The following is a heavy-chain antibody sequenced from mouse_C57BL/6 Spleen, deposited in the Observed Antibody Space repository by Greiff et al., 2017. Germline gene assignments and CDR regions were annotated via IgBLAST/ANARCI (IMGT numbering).Heavy chain of an antibody. V-gene: IGHV1-55*01. D-gene: IGHD1-1*01. CDR2: IYPGSGST. J-gene: IGHJ3*01. CDR3: ARGYYYGSSSSFAY. CDR1: GYTFTSYW. Sequence: QVQLQQSGAELVKPGASVKMSCKASGYTFTSYWITWVKQRPGQGLAWIGDIYPGSGSTNYNEKFKSKATLTVDTSSSTAYMQLSSLTSEDSAVYYCARGYYYGSSSSFAYWGQGTLVTVSA.